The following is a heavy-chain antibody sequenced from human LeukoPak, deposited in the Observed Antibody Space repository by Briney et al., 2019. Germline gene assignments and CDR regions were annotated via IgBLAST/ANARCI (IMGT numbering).Heavy chain of an antibody. CDR2: ISSSSSTV. J-gene: IGHJ4*02. Sequence: GGSLRLSCAASGFIFSTYSMNWVRQAPGKGLEWVSYISSSSSTVYYADSVKGRFTISRDNAKNSLYLQMNSLRAEDTAVYYCARDRLVRGYSYGEVDYWGQGTLVTVSS. V-gene: IGHV3-48*01. CDR3: ARDRLVRGYSYGEVDY. D-gene: IGHD5-18*01. CDR1: GFIFSTYS.